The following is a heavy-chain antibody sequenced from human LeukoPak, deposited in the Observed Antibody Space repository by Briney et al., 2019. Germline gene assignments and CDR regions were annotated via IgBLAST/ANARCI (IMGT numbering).Heavy chain of an antibody. J-gene: IGHJ5*02. CDR2: MCGSAGCT. D-gene: IGHD3-22*01. V-gene: IGHV3-23*01. CDR1: GFTFNIYA. Sequence: GGSLRLSCAASGFTFNIYAMSWVRLAPGKGLQWVASMCGSAGCTFYADSVKGRFTISRDNSKNTLYLQMNSLRAEDTAIYYCARDRPNYHENNGYYYQRDGDHWGQGTLVTVSS. CDR3: ARDRPNYHENNGYYYQRDGDH.